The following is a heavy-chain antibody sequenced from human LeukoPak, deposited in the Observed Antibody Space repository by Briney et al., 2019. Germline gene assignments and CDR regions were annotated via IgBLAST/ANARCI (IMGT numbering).Heavy chain of an antibody. Sequence: PGGSLRLSCTASGFTLNNGDITWVRQAPGKGPEWLGFIRSNAYGGTTFYAASVQGKFTISRDDSQGIAYLQMNSVSSEDTAVYYCVCQDHYDTLENFDCWSQGTLVTVSS. CDR1: GFTLNNGD. D-gene: IGHD3-22*01. CDR3: VCQDHYDTLENFDC. V-gene: IGHV3-49*04. CDR2: IRSNAYGGTT. J-gene: IGHJ4*02.